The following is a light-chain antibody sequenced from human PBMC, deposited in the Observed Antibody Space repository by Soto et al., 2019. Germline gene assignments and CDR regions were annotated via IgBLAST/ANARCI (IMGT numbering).Light chain of an antibody. Sequence: SALTQPASVSGSPGQSITISCTGTSSDVGGYNYVSWYQQLPGKAPKLMIYNVSNRPSGVSNRFSGSKSGNTASLTISGLQAEDDADYYCTSYTSSSTYVFGTGTKVTVL. V-gene: IGLV2-14*01. CDR1: SSDVGGYNY. J-gene: IGLJ1*01. CDR2: NVS. CDR3: TSYTSSSTYV.